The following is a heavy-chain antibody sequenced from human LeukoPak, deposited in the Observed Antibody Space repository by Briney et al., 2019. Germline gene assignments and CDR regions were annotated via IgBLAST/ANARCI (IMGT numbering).Heavy chain of an antibody. CDR3: ARRFGWDSFDY. CDR2: IYYSGST. J-gene: IGHJ4*02. D-gene: IGHD1-26*01. V-gene: IGHV4-59*08. CDR1: GGSLTSFH. Sequence: SETLSLTCTVSGGSLTSFHWSCVRQPPGKGLECIGYIYYSGSTNYDHSLKSRVTISVDTSKNQFSLRLNSVTAADTAVYYCARRFGWDSFDYWGQGTLVTVSS.